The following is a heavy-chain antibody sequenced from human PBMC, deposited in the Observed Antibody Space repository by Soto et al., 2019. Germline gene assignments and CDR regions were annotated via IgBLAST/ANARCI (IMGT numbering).Heavy chain of an antibody. CDR3: ARDRPITMVRGSYFDY. J-gene: IGHJ4*02. CDR2: IYYSGST. V-gene: IGHV4-30-4*01. D-gene: IGHD3-10*01. Sequence: PSETLSLTCTVSGGSISSGGYYWSWIRQPPGRGLEWIGYIYYSGSTYYNPSLKSRVTISVDTSKNQFSLKLSSVTAADTAVYYCARDRPITMVRGSYFDYWGQGTLVTVSS. CDR1: GGSISSGGYY.